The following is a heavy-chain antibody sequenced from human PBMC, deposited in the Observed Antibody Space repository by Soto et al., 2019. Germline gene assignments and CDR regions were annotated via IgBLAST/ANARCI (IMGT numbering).Heavy chain of an antibody. CDR3: AADSEVVTVTTEAFDI. V-gene: IGHV1-58*02. D-gene: IGHD4-17*01. CDR1: GFTFTSSA. CDR2: IVVGSGNT. Sequence: SVKVSCKASGFTFTSSAMQWVRQARGQRLEWIGWIVVGSGNTNYAQKFQERVTITRDMSTSTAYTELSSLRSEDTAVYYCAADSEVVTVTTEAFDIWGQGTMATVSS. J-gene: IGHJ3*02.